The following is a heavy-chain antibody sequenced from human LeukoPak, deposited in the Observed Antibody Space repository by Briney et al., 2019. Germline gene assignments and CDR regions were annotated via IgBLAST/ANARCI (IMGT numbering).Heavy chain of an antibody. CDR2: IIAVFGKA. CDR1: GGIFNTYA. J-gene: IGHJ1*01. Sequence: GSSVRVSCKASGGIFNTYAISWVRQAPGQGLEWMGGIIAVFGKATYAEKLQGRVIITADDSTSIVYLELSRLTSEDTAVYYCARGLYYYVEYFQHWGLGTLATVSS. V-gene: IGHV1-69*01. D-gene: IGHD3-22*01. CDR3: ARGLYYYVEYFQH.